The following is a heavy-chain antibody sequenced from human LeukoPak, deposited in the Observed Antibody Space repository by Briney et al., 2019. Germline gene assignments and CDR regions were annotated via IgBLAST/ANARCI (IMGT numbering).Heavy chain of an antibody. Sequence: GGSLRLSCAASGFTYSTSGMHCVRQAPGKGLEWVALIWYDGSNEYADSVKGRFTISRDNSKNTLYLQMNSLRAEDTAVYHCAKDQGANYYYYMDVWGKGATVTVSS. CDR2: IWYDGSNE. V-gene: IGHV3-33*06. CDR3: AKDQGANYYYYMDV. J-gene: IGHJ6*03. D-gene: IGHD4/OR15-4a*01. CDR1: GFTYSTSG.